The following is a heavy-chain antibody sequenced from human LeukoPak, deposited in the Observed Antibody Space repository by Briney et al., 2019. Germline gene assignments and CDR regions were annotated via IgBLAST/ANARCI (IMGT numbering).Heavy chain of an antibody. CDR3: ARVVGLTGYSSSWYSGYYYYMDV. CDR1: GYTFTSYG. CDR2: IIPIFGTR. D-gene: IGHD6-13*01. Sequence: ASVKVSCKASGYTFTSYGISWVRQAPGQGLEWMGGIIPIFGTRNYAQKFQDRVTITADKSTSTAYMELSSLRSEDTAVYYCARVVGLTGYSSSWYSGYYYYMDVWGKGTTVTVSS. V-gene: IGHV1-69*06. J-gene: IGHJ6*03.